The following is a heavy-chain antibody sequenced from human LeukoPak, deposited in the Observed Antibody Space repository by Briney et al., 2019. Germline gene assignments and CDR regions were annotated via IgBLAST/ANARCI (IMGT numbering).Heavy chain of an antibody. CDR2: ISYDGSNK. V-gene: IGHV3-30-3*01. D-gene: IGHD3-3*01. CDR3: ATANEPYDFWSGTFFDY. Sequence: AGGSLRLSCAASGFTFSSYAMHWVRQAPGKGLEWVAVISYDGSNKYYADSVKGRFTISRDNSKNTLYLQMNGLRAEDTAVYFCATANEPYDFWSGTFFDYWGQGTLVTVSS. CDR1: GFTFSSYA. J-gene: IGHJ4*02.